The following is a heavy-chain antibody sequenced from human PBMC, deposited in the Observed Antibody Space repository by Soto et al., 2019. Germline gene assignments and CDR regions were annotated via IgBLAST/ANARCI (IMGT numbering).Heavy chain of an antibody. CDR3: AKYYYDFWSGYFYYFDY. CDR2: TSGSGGST. D-gene: IGHD3-3*01. J-gene: IGHJ4*02. V-gene: IGHV3-23*01. Sequence: SLRLSCAASGFTFSSYAMSWVRQAPGKGLEWVSATSGSGGSTYYADSVKGRFTISRDNSKNTLYLQMNSLRAEDTAVYYCAKYYYDFWSGYFYYFDYWGQGTLVTVSS. CDR1: GFTFSSYA.